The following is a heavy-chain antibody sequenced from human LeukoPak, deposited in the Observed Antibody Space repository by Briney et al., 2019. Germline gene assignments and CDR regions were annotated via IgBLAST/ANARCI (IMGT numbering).Heavy chain of an antibody. D-gene: IGHD3-9*01. CDR1: GFTFSSYG. CDR2: IWYDGSNK. Sequence: GGSLRLSCAASGFTFSSYGMHWIRQAPGKGLEWVAVIWYDGSNKYYADSVKGRFTISRDNSKNTLYLQMNSLRAEDTAVYYCARGEDILTGYWSDWFDPWGQGTLVTVSS. J-gene: IGHJ5*02. CDR3: ARGEDILTGYWSDWFDP. V-gene: IGHV3-33*01.